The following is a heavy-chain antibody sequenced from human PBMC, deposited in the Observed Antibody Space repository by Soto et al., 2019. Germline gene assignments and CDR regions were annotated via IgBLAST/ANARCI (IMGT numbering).Heavy chain of an antibody. Sequence: SVKVSCKASGGTFSSYAISCVRQAPGQGLEWMGGIIPIFGTANYAQKFQGRVTITADESTSTAYMELSSLRSDDTAVYYCARVSRLLLHPFDYWGQGTLVTVSS. J-gene: IGHJ4*02. CDR1: GGTFSSYA. V-gene: IGHV1-69*13. CDR3: ARVSRLLLHPFDY. CDR2: IIPIFGTA. D-gene: IGHD2-15*01.